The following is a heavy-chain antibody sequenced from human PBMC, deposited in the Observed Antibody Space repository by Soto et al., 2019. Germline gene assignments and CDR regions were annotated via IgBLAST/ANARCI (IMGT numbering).Heavy chain of an antibody. V-gene: IGHV3-30*03. J-gene: IGHJ4*02. D-gene: IGHD6-6*01. Sequence: GGSLRLSCAASGFTFSSYGMHWVRQAPGKGPEWVAVISYDGSNKYYADSVKGRFTISRDNSKNTLYLQMNSLRAEDTAVYYCARDSRKEYTSSWLDYWGQGTLVAVSS. CDR2: ISYDGSNK. CDR1: GFTFSSYG. CDR3: ARDSRKEYTSSWLDY.